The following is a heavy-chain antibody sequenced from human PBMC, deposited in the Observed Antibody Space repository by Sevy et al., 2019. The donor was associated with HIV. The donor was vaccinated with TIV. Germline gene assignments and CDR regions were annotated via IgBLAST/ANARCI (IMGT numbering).Heavy chain of an antibody. J-gene: IGHJ4*02. CDR2: HKGKIYDGAI. CDR1: GFTFSNAW. D-gene: IGHD6-13*01. V-gene: IGHV3-15*01. CDR3: TTASWSQEDYYNY. Sequence: GGSLRLSCAASGFTFSNAWMSWVRRAPGKGLGWVGRHKGKIYDGAIDYAAPVKGRFSISRDASKNTLYLQMNSLKTEDTAVYYCTTASWSQEDYYNYWGQGTLVTVSS.